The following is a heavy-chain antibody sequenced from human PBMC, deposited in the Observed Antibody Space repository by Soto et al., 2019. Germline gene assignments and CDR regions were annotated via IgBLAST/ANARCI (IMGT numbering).Heavy chain of an antibody. CDR3: ARGAPAVVVAAIGWFDP. CDR2: INPSGGST. CDR1: GYTFTSYY. V-gene: IGHV1-46*01. D-gene: IGHD2-15*01. J-gene: IGHJ5*02. Sequence: ASVKDSCKASGYTFTSYYMHWVRQAPGQGLEWMGIINPSGGSTSYAQKFQGRVTMTRDTSTSTVYMELSSLRSEDTAVYYCARGAPAVVVAAIGWFDPWGQGTLVTVSS.